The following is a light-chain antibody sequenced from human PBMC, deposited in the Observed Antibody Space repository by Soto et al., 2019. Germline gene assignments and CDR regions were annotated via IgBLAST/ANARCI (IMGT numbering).Light chain of an antibody. V-gene: IGKV3-15*01. CDR1: QSVSSN. CDR3: QQYHTSPIT. J-gene: IGKJ5*01. Sequence: EIVMTQSPATLSVSPGERATLSCRASQSVSSNLAWYQQKPGQAPRLLIYGASTRATGIPARFSGSGSGTEFTLTISSLQSEDFAVYYCQQYHTSPITFGQGTLLEIK. CDR2: GAS.